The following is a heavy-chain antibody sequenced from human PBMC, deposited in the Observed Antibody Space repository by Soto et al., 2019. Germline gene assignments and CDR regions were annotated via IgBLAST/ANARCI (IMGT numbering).Heavy chain of an antibody. CDR2: ISWNGGSI. D-gene: IGHD3-16*01. CDR3: AKARTSLGTPRFDS. CDR1: GFTFDDYA. V-gene: IGHV3-9*01. J-gene: IGHJ4*02. Sequence: EVQLVESGGGLVQPGSSLRLSCAASGFTFDDYAIHWVRQAPGKGLEWVSGISWNGGSIAHADSVKGRFTISRDDAKNAMYLQMNRLRSEDTALYYCAKARTSLGTPRFDSWGQGALVTVSS.